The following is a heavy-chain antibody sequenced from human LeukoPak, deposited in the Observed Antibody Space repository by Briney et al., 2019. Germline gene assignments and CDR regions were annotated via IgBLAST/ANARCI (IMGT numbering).Heavy chain of an antibody. D-gene: IGHD6-19*01. V-gene: IGHV3-30*18. J-gene: IGHJ6*02. CDR2: ISYDGSNK. Sequence: PGGSLRLSCAASGFTFSSYGMHWVRQAPGKGLEWVAVISYDGSNKYYADSVKGRFTISRDNSKNTLYLQMNSLRAEDTAVYYCAKTGGTIAVAGTYPQDYYYYGMDVWGQGTTVTVSS. CDR1: GFTFSSYG. CDR3: AKTGGTIAVAGTYPQDYYYYGMDV.